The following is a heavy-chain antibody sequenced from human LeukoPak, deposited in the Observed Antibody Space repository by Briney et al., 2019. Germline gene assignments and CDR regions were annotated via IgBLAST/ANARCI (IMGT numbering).Heavy chain of an antibody. Sequence: PGGSLRLSCAASGFTFSSYSMNWVRQAPGKGLEWVSYISSSSTIKYADPVKGRFTISRDNAKNSLYLQMNSLRAEDTAVYYCARGIAAAGTAYWGQGTLVTVSS. CDR1: GFTFSSYS. V-gene: IGHV3-48*01. CDR3: ARGIAAAGTAY. CDR2: ISSSSTI. D-gene: IGHD6-13*01. J-gene: IGHJ4*02.